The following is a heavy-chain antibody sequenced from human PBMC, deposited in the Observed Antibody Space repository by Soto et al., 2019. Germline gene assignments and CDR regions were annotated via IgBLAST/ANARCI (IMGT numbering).Heavy chain of an antibody. CDR2: MYWDNDK. CDR3: ARSLWFGELH. D-gene: IGHD3-10*01. J-gene: IGHJ4*02. V-gene: IGHV2-5*02. Sequence: QITLKESGPTLVKPTQTLTLTCSFSGFSLSTTGVGVGWIRQSPGKALEWLAIMYWDNDKLYSPSLKSRVTITKDTSKNQVVLTVTNMDPEDTVTYYGARSLWFGELHWGQGALVTVSS. CDR1: GFSLSTTGVG.